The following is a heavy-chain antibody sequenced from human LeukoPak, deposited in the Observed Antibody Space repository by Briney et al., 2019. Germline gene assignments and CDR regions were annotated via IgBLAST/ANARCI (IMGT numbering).Heavy chain of an antibody. D-gene: IGHD6-19*01. V-gene: IGHV5-51*01. CDR1: GYGYSDYW. Sequence: GESLKISCKGSGYGYSDYWIGWVRQMPGKGLEWMGIIYGGDSETRYSPSLQGQVTISADKSINTAYLQWSSLKASDTATYYCARTTTYSSGWYGAYWGQGTLVTVSS. J-gene: IGHJ4*02. CDR3: ARTTTYSSGWYGAY. CDR2: IYGGDSET.